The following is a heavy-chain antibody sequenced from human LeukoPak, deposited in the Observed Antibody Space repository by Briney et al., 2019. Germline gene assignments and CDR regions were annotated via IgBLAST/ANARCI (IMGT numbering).Heavy chain of an antibody. CDR2: IYWTDDK. J-gene: IGHJ4*02. CDR3: AHISTSGTTTRFDY. CDR1: GVSLRTAAVG. V-gene: IGHV2-5*01. Sequence: SGPTLVKPTQTLTLTCTFSGVSLRTAAVGVGWIRQPPGQALEWLALIYWTDDKQYSPSLRSRLTVTKDTSKNQVVLTMTNMDPVDTATYFCAHISTSGTTTRFDYWGQGTPVNVSS. D-gene: IGHD1-1*01.